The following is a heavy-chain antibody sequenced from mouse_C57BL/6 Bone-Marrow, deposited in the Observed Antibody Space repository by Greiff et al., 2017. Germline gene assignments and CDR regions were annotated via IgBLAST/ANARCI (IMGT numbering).Heavy chain of an antibody. D-gene: IGHD4-1*01. Sequence: QVHVKQSGPELVKPGASVKISCKASGYTFTDYYINWVKQRPGQGLEWLGWIYPGSGNTKYNEKFKGKATLTVDTSSSTAYMQLSSLTSEDSAVYFCANWAWFAYWGQGTLVTVSA. V-gene: IGHV1-84*01. CDR1: GYTFTDYY. CDR2: IYPGSGNT. J-gene: IGHJ3*01. CDR3: ANWAWFAY.